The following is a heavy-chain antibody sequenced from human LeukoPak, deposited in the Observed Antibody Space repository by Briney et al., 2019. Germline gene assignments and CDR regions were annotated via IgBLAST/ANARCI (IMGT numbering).Heavy chain of an antibody. J-gene: IGHJ4*02. D-gene: IGHD5-24*01. CDR2: INHSGST. V-gene: IGHV4-34*01. CDR1: GGSFSGYY. Sequence: SETLSLTCAVYGGSFSGYYWSWIRQPPGKGLEWIGEINHSGSTNYNPSLKSRVTISVDTSKDQFSLKLSSVTAADTAVYYCARSKPDGYSLDYWGQGTLVTVSS. CDR3: ARSKPDGYSLDY.